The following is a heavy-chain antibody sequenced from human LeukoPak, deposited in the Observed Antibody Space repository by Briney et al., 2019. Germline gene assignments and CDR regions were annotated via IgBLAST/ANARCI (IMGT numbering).Heavy chain of an antibody. V-gene: IGHV3-7*01. CDR1: GFTFRNYW. J-gene: IGHJ4*02. CDR3: ARDGGLSMNFDY. CDR2: TKPDGSAE. Sequence: GGSLRLSCAASGFTFRNYWMGWVRQAPGKGLEWVANTKPDGSAEYYADSVRGRLTTSRDNANNFLYLQKHSLRAEDTAVYYCARDGGLSMNFDYWGQGTLVTVSS. D-gene: IGHD2-15*01.